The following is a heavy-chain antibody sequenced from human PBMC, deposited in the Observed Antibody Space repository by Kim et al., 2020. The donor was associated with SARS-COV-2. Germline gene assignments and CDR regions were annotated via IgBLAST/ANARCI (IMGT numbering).Heavy chain of an antibody. CDR1: GFTFSSYA. CDR2: ISYDGSNK. CDR3: ARDGFNSNSTINMIVVVIGGYFDY. Sequence: GGSLRLSCAASGFTFSSYAMHWVRQAPGKGLEWVAVISYDGSNKYYADSVKGRFTISRDNSKNTLYLQMNSLRAEDTAVYYCARDGFNSNSTINMIVVVIGGYFDYWGQGTLVTVSS. D-gene: IGHD3-22*01. V-gene: IGHV3-30*04. J-gene: IGHJ4*02.